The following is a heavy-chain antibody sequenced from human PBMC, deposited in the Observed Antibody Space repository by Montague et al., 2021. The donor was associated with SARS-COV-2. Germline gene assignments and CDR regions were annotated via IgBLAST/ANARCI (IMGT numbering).Heavy chain of an antibody. CDR2: IYYSGST. J-gene: IGHJ4*02. D-gene: IGHD3-22*01. CDR1: GASINNYY. CDR3: ARGMHYYDSSGYYFDY. Sequence: SETLSLTCTVSGASINNYYWTWIRQPPGKGLEWIGYIYYSGSTNYNPSHKSRVTISVDTSKNQFSLKLSSVTAADTAVYYCARGMHYYDSSGYYFDYWGQGTLVTVSS. V-gene: IGHV4-59*01.